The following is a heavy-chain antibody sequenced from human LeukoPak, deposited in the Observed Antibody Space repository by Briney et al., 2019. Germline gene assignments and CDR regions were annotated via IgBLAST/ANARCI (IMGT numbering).Heavy chain of an antibody. Sequence: GGSLRLSCVASGFTFSTCAMNWVRQAPGRGLEWVSYINSISETIYYADSVKGRFTISRDNAKNSLYLQMNSLRDEDTAVYYCARDHAASGSFYDYWGQGTLVTVSS. V-gene: IGHV3-48*02. CDR2: INSISETI. J-gene: IGHJ4*02. CDR3: ARDHAASGSFYDY. D-gene: IGHD3-10*01. CDR1: GFTFSTCA.